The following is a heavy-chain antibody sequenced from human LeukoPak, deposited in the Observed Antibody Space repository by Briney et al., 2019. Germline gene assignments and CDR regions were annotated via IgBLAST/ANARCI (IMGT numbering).Heavy chain of an antibody. J-gene: IGHJ4*02. CDR2: TYYRSKWYN. V-gene: IGHV6-1*01. D-gene: IGHD6-13*01. Sequence: SQTLSLTCAISGDSVSSNTPAWNWIRQSPSRGLEWLGRTYYRSKWYNDYAVSVRSRITINPDTAKNQFSLQLNSVTPEDTAVYYCARQQRGAFDYWGQGALVTVSS. CDR1: GDSVSSNTPA. CDR3: ARQQRGAFDY.